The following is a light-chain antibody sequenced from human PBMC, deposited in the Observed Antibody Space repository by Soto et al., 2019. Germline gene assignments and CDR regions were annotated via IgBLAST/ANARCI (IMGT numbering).Light chain of an antibody. CDR1: SSNIGAGYD. CDR3: QSYDNSLSGVL. CDR2: GQN. V-gene: IGLV1-40*01. J-gene: IGLJ2*01. Sequence: QSVLTQPPSVSGAPGQRVTISCTGSSSNIGAGYDVQWYQQLPGTAPKLLMYGQNNRPSGVPDRSSGSKSATSASLAITGLQAEDEADYYCQSYDNSLSGVLFGGGTKLTVL.